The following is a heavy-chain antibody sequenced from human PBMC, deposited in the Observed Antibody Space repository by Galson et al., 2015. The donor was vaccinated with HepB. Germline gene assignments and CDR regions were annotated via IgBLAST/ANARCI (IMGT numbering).Heavy chain of an antibody. Sequence: SVKVSCKASGYTFTSYGISWVRQAPGQGLEWMGWISAYNGNTNYAQKLQGRVTMTTDTSTSTAYMELRSLRSDDTAVYYCARDRRYSSHFPELGYWGQGTLVTVSS. CDR3: ARDRRYSSHFPELGY. CDR1: GYTFTSYG. V-gene: IGHV1-18*01. J-gene: IGHJ4*02. CDR2: ISAYNGNT. D-gene: IGHD6-13*01.